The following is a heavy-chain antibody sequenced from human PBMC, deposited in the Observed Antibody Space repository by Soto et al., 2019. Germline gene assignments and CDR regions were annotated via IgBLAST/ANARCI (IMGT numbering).Heavy chain of an antibody. CDR1: GFTFSSYA. Sequence: LRLSCAASGFTFSSYAMHWVRQAPGKGLEWVAVISYDGSNKYYADSVKGRFTISRDNSKNTLYLQMNSLRAEDTAVYYCARDGPNPPGYYDSSGYLDYWGQGTLVTVSS. CDR2: ISYDGSNK. J-gene: IGHJ4*02. CDR3: ARDGPNPPGYYDSSGYLDY. V-gene: IGHV3-30-3*01. D-gene: IGHD3-22*01.